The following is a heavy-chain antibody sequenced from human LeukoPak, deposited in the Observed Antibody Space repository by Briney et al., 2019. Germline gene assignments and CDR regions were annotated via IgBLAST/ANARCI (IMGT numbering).Heavy chain of an antibody. CDR1: GGSVSSYY. V-gene: IGHV4-59*08. CDR3: ARIMVRGVIATPYFDY. Sequence: PSETLSPTCTVSGGSVSSYYWSWIRQPPGKGLEWIGYIYYSGSTNYNPSLKSRVTISVDTSKNQFSLKLSSVTAADTAVYYCARIMVRGVIATPYFDYWGQGTLVTVSS. CDR2: IYYSGST. J-gene: IGHJ4*02. D-gene: IGHD3-10*01.